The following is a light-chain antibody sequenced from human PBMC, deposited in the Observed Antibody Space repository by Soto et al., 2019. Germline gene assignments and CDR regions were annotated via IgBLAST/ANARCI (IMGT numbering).Light chain of an antibody. V-gene: IGLV2-14*01. Sequence: QSALTQPASVSGSPGQSSTISCTGTSSDVGGYNYVSWYQQHPGKAPKLIIYEVSNRPSGVSNRFSCSKSGNTASLTISGLQAEDEADYYCNSYTSKSTGVFGTGTKVTVL. CDR2: EVS. CDR1: SSDVGGYNY. CDR3: NSYTSKSTGV. J-gene: IGLJ1*01.